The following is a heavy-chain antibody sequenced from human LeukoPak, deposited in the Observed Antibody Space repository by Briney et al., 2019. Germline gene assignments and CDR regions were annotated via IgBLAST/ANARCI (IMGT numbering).Heavy chain of an antibody. CDR1: GGSFSGYY. D-gene: IGHD3-3*01. CDR3: ARTYYDFWSGYPNPLDY. Sequence: PSETLSLTCAVYGGSFSGYYWSWIRQPPGKGLEWIGEINHSGSTNYNPSLKSRVTISVDTSKNQFSLKLSSVTAADTAVYYCARTYYDFWSGYPNPLDYWGQGTLVTVSS. V-gene: IGHV4-34*01. J-gene: IGHJ4*02. CDR2: INHSGST.